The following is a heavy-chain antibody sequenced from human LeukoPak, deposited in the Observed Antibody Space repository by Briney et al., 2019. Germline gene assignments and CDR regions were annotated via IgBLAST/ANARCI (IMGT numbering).Heavy chain of an antibody. CDR3: AIDPNWGVDY. J-gene: IGHJ4*02. V-gene: IGHV3-23*01. Sequence: GGSLRLSCAASGFTFSYYTMYWVRQAPGKGLEWVSIIGISGGGIHYADSVKGRFTISRDNSKNTLYLQMNSLRAEDTAAYYCAIDPNWGVDYWGQGVLVTVSS. CDR2: IGISGGGI. CDR1: GFTFSYYT. D-gene: IGHD7-27*01.